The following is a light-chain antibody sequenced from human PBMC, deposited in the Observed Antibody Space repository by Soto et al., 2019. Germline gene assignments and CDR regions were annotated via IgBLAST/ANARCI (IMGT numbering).Light chain of an antibody. CDR3: QQYASSLALT. CDR2: GAS. V-gene: IGKV3-20*01. Sequence: EIVLTQSPGTLSLSPGERATLSCRASQTFSVNSLAWYQQGPGQAPRLLIYGASTRATGIPDRFSGRGSGTDFTLTISRLEPEDFAAYYCQQYASSLALTFGGGTKVDIK. J-gene: IGKJ4*01. CDR1: QTFSVNS.